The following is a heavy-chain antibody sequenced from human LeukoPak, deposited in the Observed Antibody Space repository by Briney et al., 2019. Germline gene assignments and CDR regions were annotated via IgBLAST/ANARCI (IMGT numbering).Heavy chain of an antibody. CDR2: ISYDGSNK. Sequence: PGGSLRLSCTASGFTFISYGMHWVRQAPGKGLEWVAVISYDGSNKYYADSVKGRFTISRDNSKNTLYLQMNSLRAEDTAVYYCARLMWGSIVVVPAAIGAFDIWGQGTMVTVSS. CDR1: GFTFISYG. J-gene: IGHJ3*02. D-gene: IGHD2-2*02. CDR3: ARLMWGSIVVVPAAIGAFDI. V-gene: IGHV3-30*03.